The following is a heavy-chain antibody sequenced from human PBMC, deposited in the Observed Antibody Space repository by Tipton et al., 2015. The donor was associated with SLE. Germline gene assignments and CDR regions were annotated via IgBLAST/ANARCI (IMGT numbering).Heavy chain of an antibody. V-gene: IGHV4-38-2*02. CDR3: ARGVHQLGRFDY. J-gene: IGHJ4*02. CDR2: IYNTGST. D-gene: IGHD6-13*01. CDR1: DYSIGSGYY. Sequence: TLSLTCTVSDYSIGSGYYWSWLRQPPGKGLEWIGRIYNTGSTNYKSSLQSRVTISTDTSKNQFSLKLTSVTAADTAVYYCARGVHQLGRFDYWGRGTLVTVSS.